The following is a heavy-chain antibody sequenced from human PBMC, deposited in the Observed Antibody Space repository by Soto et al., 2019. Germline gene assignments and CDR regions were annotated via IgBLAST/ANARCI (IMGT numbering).Heavy chain of an antibody. D-gene: IGHD6-13*01. Sequence: QVQLQQWGAGLLKPSETLSLTCAVYGGSFSGYYWSWIRQPPGKGLEWIGEINHSGSTNYNPSLKSRVTISVDTSTNQFSLKLSSVTAADTAVYYCARRRFSSSWYGGWFDPWGQGTLVTVSS. J-gene: IGHJ5*02. CDR2: INHSGST. CDR3: ARRRFSSSWYGGWFDP. CDR1: GGSFSGYY. V-gene: IGHV4-34*01.